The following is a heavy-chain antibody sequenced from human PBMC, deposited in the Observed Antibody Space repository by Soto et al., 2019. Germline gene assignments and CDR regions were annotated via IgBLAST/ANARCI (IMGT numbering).Heavy chain of an antibody. J-gene: IGHJ3*02. CDR1: GYTFTGYG. D-gene: IGHD5-12*01. CDR3: ARDIVATENDAFDI. V-gene: IGHV1-18*01. CDR2: ISAYNGNT. Sequence: ASVKVSCKASGYTFTGYGISWVRQAPGQGLEWMGWISAYNGNTNYAQKLQGRVTMTTDTSTSTAYMELRSLRSDDTAVYYCARDIVATENDAFDIWGQGTMVTVSS.